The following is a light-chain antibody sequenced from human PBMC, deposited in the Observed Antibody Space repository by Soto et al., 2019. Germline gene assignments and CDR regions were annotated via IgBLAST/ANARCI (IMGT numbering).Light chain of an antibody. J-gene: IGLJ2*01. V-gene: IGLV1-47*02. Sequence: QPVLTQPPSASGTPGQRVTISCSGSSSNTGSNYVYWYQQLPGTAPKLLIYSNNQRPSGVPDRFSGSKSGTSASLAISGLRSEDEADYYCAAWDDSLSGVVFGGGTKLTVL. CDR2: SNN. CDR1: SSNTGSNY. CDR3: AAWDDSLSGVV.